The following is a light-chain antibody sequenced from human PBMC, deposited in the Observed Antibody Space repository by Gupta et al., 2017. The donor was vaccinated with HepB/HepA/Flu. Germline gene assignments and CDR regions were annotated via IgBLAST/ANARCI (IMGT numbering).Light chain of an antibody. CDR2: EVS. Sequence: QSALTQPPSASASPGPSVTIACTRTSSDVGGYNYVSWYQQHPGKAPKLMIYEVSKRPSGVPDRFSGSKSGNTASLTVSGLQAEEEADYYCCSYAGSNNLVFGGGTKLTVL. CDR3: CSYAGSNNLV. CDR1: SSDVGGYNY. V-gene: IGLV2-8*01. J-gene: IGLJ2*01.